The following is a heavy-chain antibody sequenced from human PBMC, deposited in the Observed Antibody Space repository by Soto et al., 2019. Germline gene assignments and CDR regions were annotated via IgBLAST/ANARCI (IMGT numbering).Heavy chain of an antibody. CDR3: ARGIAARPRRLQWDWFDP. D-gene: IGHD6-6*01. CDR2: ISSSSSYI. J-gene: IGHJ5*02. Sequence: GGSLRLSCAASGFTFSSYSMNWVRQAPGKGLEWVSSISSSSSYIYYADSVKGRFTTSRDNAKNSLYLQMNSLRAEDTAVYYCARGIAARPRRLQWDWFDPWGQGTLVTVSS. CDR1: GFTFSSYS. V-gene: IGHV3-21*01.